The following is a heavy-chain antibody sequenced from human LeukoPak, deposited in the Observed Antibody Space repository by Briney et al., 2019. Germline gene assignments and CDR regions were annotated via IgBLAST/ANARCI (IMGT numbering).Heavy chain of an antibody. CDR3: ARSTYCTCGSSQTTPGWYDP. CDR2: ISHSGST. V-gene: IGHV4-34*01. Sequence: PLETLSLTCAVSGGSFSGYYCSWIRKPPGKGVEWIGGISHSGSTTYKPSLKSQVTISVDTSKNQFSPKLTSVTAADTAVYYCARSTYCTCGSSQTTPGWYDPWGQGTLVTAAS. J-gene: IGHJ5*02. CDR1: GGSFSGYY. D-gene: IGHD2-15*01.